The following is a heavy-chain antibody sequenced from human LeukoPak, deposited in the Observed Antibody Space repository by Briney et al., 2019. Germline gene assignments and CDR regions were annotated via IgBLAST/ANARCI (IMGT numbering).Heavy chain of an antibody. CDR1: GFTFSSYE. CDR2: INSSGSTI. Sequence: GGSLRLSCAASGFTFSSYEMNWVRQAPGKGLERVSYINSSGSTIYYADSVRGRFTISRDNAKNSLYLQMNSLRAEDTAVYYCEGERGPPSRVGYWGQGTLVTVSS. CDR3: EGERGPPSRVGY. D-gene: IGHD1-26*01. J-gene: IGHJ4*02. V-gene: IGHV3-48*03.